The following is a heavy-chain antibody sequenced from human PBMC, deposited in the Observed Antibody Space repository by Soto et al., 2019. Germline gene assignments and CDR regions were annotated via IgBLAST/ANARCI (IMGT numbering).Heavy chain of an antibody. V-gene: IGHV1-3*01. CDR1: GYTFTSYT. D-gene: IGHD2-15*01. CDR3: AREVGYRSVGIGYTYFQY. J-gene: IGHJ1*01. CDR2: INAGNGNT. Sequence: AAVKFYCNASGYTFTSYTLHWVRHAPGEVLDWMGWINAGNGNTKSSLKFQDRVTFTRDTSATTAYMELRSLRIEDAAVYYCAREVGYRSVGIGYTYFQYWGQGRPVHVSS.